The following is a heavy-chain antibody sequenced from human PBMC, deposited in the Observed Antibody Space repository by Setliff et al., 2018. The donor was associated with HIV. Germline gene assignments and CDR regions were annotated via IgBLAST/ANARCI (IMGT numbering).Heavy chain of an antibody. D-gene: IGHD2-15*01. CDR2: IYTSGTT. CDR1: GGSIKNGPSS. CDR3: AKGVRGYDKGGLDH. J-gene: IGHJ4*02. Sequence: SETLSLTCSVSGGSIKNGPSSWTWIRQPAGKGLEWIGHIYTSGTTNYNSSLNSRVTISVDTSKNQFSLKLTSVTAADTAVYYCAKGVRGYDKGGLDHWGQGTLVTVS. V-gene: IGHV4-61*09.